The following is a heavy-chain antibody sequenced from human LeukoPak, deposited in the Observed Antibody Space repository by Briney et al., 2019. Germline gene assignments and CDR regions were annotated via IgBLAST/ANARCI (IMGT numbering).Heavy chain of an antibody. V-gene: IGHV3-30*18. J-gene: IGHJ4*02. CDR1: GFTFSSYG. CDR3: AKDVIRGYSYGALDY. CDR2: ISYDGSNK. Sequence: QTGGSLRLSCAAPGFTFSSYGMHWVRQAPGKGLEWVAVISYDGSNKYYADSVKGRFTISRDNSKNTLYLQMNSLRAEDTAVYYCAKDVIRGYSYGALDYWGQGTLVTVSS. D-gene: IGHD5-18*01.